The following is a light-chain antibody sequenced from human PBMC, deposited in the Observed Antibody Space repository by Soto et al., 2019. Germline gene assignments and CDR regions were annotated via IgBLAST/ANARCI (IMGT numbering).Light chain of an antibody. Sequence: QSVLSQPPSASGTPGQRVTISCSGRSSNIGSNIVNWYQQLPGTAPKLLIYSNDQRPSGVPDRFSGSKSGTSASLAISGRQSEDEADYYCSAWDASLNAVLFGGGTQLTVL. CDR1: SSNIGSNI. CDR2: SND. J-gene: IGLJ2*01. V-gene: IGLV1-44*01. CDR3: SAWDASLNAVL.